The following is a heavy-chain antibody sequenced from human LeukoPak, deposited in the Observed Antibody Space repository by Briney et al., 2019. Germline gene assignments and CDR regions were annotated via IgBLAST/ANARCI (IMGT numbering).Heavy chain of an antibody. V-gene: IGHV3-23*01. CDR2: ISGSGGST. Sequence: PGRSLRLSCAASGFTFTSYAMSWVRQAPGKGLEWVSDISGSGGSTYYADSVKGRFTISRDNSKNTLYLQMNSLRAEDTAVYYCAKHSGGSCYSSFDYWGQGTLVTVSS. D-gene: IGHD2-15*01. J-gene: IGHJ4*02. CDR3: AKHSGGSCYSSFDY. CDR1: GFTFTSYA.